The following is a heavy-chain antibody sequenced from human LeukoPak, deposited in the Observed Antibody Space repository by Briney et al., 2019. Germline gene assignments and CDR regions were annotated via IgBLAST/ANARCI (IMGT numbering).Heavy chain of an antibody. CDR3: ARAPDSYDISVLGVQKYSQH. J-gene: IGHJ1*01. Sequence: GRSLRLSCAASGFTFSSYAMHWVRQAPGKGLEWVAVISYDGSNKYYADSVKGRFTISRDNSKNTLYLQMNSLRAEDTAVYYCARAPDSYDISVLGVQKYSQHGGQATLVTVSS. D-gene: IGHD3-22*01. CDR1: GFTFSSYA. CDR2: ISYDGSNK. V-gene: IGHV3-30*14.